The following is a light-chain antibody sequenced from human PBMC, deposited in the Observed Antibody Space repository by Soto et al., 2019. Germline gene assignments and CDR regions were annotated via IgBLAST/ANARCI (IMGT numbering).Light chain of an antibody. Sequence: EVVMTQSPATLYVSPGERVTLSCRASQAVGYNLAWYQHKPGQAPRLLIYGASTRVTGIPTRFSGSGSGTEFTLTISSLQSEDFAIYCCQQSYTFGQGTKLAIK. CDR1: QAVGYN. J-gene: IGKJ2*01. V-gene: IGKV3-15*01. CDR3: QQSYT. CDR2: GAS.